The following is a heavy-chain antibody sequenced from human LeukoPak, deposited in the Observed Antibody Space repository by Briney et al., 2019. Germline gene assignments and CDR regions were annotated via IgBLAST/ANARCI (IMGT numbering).Heavy chain of an antibody. CDR1: GFTFSSYW. Sequence: GRSLRLSCAASGFTFSSYWMSWVRQAPGKGLEWVANIKQDGSEKYYVDSVKGRFTISRDNAKNSLYLQMNSLRAEDTAVYYCARDWQTVDGNYYYMDVWGKGTTVTISS. J-gene: IGHJ6*03. D-gene: IGHD4-17*01. CDR3: ARDWQTVDGNYYYMDV. CDR2: IKQDGSEK. V-gene: IGHV3-7*01.